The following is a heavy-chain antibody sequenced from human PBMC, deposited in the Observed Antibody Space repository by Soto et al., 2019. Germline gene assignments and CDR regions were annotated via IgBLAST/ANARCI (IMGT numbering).Heavy chain of an antibody. D-gene: IGHD1-26*01. Sequence: EASVKVSCKASGFTFTSSAVQWVRQARGQRLEWIGWIVVGSGNTNYAQKFQERVTITRDMSTSTAYMELSSLSSEDKAVYYCAAVTVGATNAFDIWGQGTMVTVSS. CDR3: AAVTVGATNAFDI. V-gene: IGHV1-58*01. CDR1: GFTFTSSA. CDR2: IVVGSGNT. J-gene: IGHJ3*02.